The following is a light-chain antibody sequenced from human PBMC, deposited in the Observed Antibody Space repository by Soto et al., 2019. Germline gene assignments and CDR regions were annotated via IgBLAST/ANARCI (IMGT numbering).Light chain of an antibody. J-gene: IGKJ1*01. Sequence: DIQMTQFPSTLFSSVGDRVTITCRASQSISRWLAWYQQKPGKAPKLLIYDASNLEKGVPSRFSGRGSGTEFTLTISSLQPDDFATYFCQQYNSYSPETFGQGTKVEI. CDR3: QQYNSYSPET. CDR1: QSISRW. CDR2: DAS. V-gene: IGKV1-5*01.